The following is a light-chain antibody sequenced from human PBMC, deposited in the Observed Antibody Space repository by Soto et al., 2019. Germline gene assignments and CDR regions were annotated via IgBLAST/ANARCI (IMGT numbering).Light chain of an antibody. CDR1: QGVGSS. V-gene: IGKV1-12*01. CDR2: DAS. J-gene: IGKJ4*01. CDR3: QQGYILPLT. Sequence: DIQMTQSPSSVSASVGDRVTITCRASQGVGSSLAWYQLSPGKAPTLLISDASTLESGVPSRFIGSGSGTYFSLTINNLQPEDSATYYCQQGYILPLTFGGGTKVEIK.